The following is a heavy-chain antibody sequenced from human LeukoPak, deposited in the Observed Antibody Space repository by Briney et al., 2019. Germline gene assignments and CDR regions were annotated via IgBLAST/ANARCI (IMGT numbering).Heavy chain of an antibody. CDR3: ARGSGRAQWLVDFDY. Sequence: PGESLTLSCAASGFTFSSFSMIWPPQAQGKGLVGGSSISNSSSYIYYAHSVKGRLTISRDNANSALYLQMNSLRAKDTAVYYWARGSGRAQWLVDFDYWGQGTLVTVSS. J-gene: IGHJ4*02. CDR1: GFTFSSFS. D-gene: IGHD6-19*01. V-gene: IGHV3-21*01. CDR2: ISNSSSYI.